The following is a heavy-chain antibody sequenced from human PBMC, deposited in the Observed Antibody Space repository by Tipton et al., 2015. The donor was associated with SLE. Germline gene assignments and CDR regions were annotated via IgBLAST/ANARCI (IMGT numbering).Heavy chain of an antibody. V-gene: IGHV4-34*01. Sequence: LRLSCAVFGGSLSGYYWSWMRQLPGKGLEWIGEINHSVSANYNPSLKSLVTISVDTSKNQFSLKLTSVTAADTAMYYCARAGDSSGYYYAYWGQGTLVTVSS. CDR3: ARAGDSSGYYYAY. D-gene: IGHD3-22*01. CDR1: GGSLSGYY. J-gene: IGHJ4*02. CDR2: INHSVSA.